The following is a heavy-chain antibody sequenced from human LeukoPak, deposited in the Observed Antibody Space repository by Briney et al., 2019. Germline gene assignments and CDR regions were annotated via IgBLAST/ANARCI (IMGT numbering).Heavy chain of an antibody. D-gene: IGHD1-20*01. CDR2: IYSGGST. CDR3: ARDLLITGTSQDAFDI. J-gene: IGHJ3*02. Sequence: GGSLRLSCAASGFTVSSNYMSWVRQALGKGLEWASVIYSGGSTYYADSVKGRFTISRDNSKNTLYLQMNSLRAEDTAVYYCARDLLITGTSQDAFDIWGQGTMVTVSS. CDR1: GFTVSSNY. V-gene: IGHV3-66*01.